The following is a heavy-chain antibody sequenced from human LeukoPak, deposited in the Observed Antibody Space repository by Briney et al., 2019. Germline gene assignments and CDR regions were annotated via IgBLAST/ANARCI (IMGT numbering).Heavy chain of an antibody. Sequence: SETLSLTCSVSGGSISSNYWSWVRQPPGKGLEWIGYVYYTGSTNYNPSLRSRVTISVDTSKNQFSLKLSSVTAADTAVYYCARGSMAVAGYTFDYWGQGTLVTVSS. CDR1: GGSISSNY. CDR3: ARGSMAVAGYTFDY. CDR2: VYYTGST. V-gene: IGHV4-59*01. J-gene: IGHJ4*02. D-gene: IGHD6-19*01.